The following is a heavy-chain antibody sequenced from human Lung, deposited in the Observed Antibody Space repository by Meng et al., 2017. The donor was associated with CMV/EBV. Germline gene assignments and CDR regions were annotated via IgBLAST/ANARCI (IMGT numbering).Heavy chain of an antibody. D-gene: IGHD6-19*01. J-gene: IGHJ4*02. CDR1: GFTFDNYA. CDR2: ISWNSDTI. V-gene: IGHV3-9*01. Sequence: SXKISXVASGFTFDNYAMHWVRQAPGKGLEWVSGISWNSDTIDYAASVRGRFTVSRDNAKHSLYLQVNSLRIEDTGLYYCAKDSSAWYGGIDFDYWGQGXLVTVSS. CDR3: AKDSSAWYGGIDFDY.